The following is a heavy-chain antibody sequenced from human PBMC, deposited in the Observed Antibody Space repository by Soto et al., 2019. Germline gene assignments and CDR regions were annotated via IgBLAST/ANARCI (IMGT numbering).Heavy chain of an antibody. D-gene: IGHD6-6*01. CDR3: AKDMGKGLSSSHYGMDV. J-gene: IGHJ6*02. CDR1: GFTFDDYA. CDR2: ISWNSGSI. V-gene: IGHV3-9*01. Sequence: GGSLRLSCAASGFTFDDYAMHWVRQAPGKGLEWVSGISWNSGSIGYADSVKGRFTISRDNAKNSLYLQMNSLRAEDTALYYCAKDMGKGLSSSHYGMDVWGQGTTVTVSS.